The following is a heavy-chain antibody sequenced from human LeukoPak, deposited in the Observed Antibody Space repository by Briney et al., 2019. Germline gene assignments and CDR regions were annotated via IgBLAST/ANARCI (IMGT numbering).Heavy chain of an antibody. CDR3: AREGYSGYGGYYYYGMDV. CDR2: ISAYNGNT. V-gene: IGHV1-18*04. CDR1: GYTFISYG. D-gene: IGHD5-12*01. J-gene: IGHJ6*04. Sequence: VASVKVSCKASGYTFISYGISWVRQAPGQGLEWMGWISAYNGNTNYAQKVQGRVTMTTDTSTSTAYMEMRSLRSDDTAVYYCAREGYSGYGGYYYYGMDVWAKGPRSPSPQ.